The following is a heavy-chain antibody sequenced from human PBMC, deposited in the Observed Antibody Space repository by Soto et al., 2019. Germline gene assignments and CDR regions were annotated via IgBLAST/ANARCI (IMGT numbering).Heavy chain of an antibody. CDR2: ISTGGSGT. Sequence: EVQLLESGGGLVQPGGSLRLSCAASGFTFSSYAMSWVRQAPGRGLEWVSGISTGGSGTFYADSVKGRFSISRDNSKNTLYLQMNSLRAEDTAIYYCAKRESQQLILGAFDIWGLGTMVTVSS. J-gene: IGHJ3*02. CDR1: GFTFSSYA. CDR3: AKRESQQLILGAFDI. D-gene: IGHD6-13*01. V-gene: IGHV3-23*01.